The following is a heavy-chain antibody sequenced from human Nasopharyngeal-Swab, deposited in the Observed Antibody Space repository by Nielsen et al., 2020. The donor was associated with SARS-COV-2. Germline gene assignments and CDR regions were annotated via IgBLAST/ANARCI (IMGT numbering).Heavy chain of an antibody. D-gene: IGHD5-24*01. CDR1: GFTVSSNY. CDR2: ISSSGKYI. J-gene: IGHJ4*02. CDR3: ARDIGDGYNLLYYFDY. V-gene: IGHV3-21*01. Sequence: GESLKISCAASGFTVSSNYMSWVRQAPGKGLEWVSSISSSGKYIYYANSVRGRFTISRDNAKSSLFLQMDSLRAEDTALYYCARDIGDGYNLLYYFDYWGPGTLVTVSS.